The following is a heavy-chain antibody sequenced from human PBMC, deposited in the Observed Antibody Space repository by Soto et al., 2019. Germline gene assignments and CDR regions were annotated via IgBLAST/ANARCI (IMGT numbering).Heavy chain of an antibody. J-gene: IGHJ4*02. CDR2: IYYSGST. CDR1: GGSISSYY. CDR3: ARHVSWFGEFYFDY. Sequence: SETPSLTCTVSGGSISSYYWSWIRQPPGKGLEWIGYIYYSGSTNYNPSLKSRVTISVDTSKNQFSLKLSSVTAADTAVYYCARHVSWFGEFYFDYWGQGTLVTVSS. D-gene: IGHD3-10*01. V-gene: IGHV4-59*08.